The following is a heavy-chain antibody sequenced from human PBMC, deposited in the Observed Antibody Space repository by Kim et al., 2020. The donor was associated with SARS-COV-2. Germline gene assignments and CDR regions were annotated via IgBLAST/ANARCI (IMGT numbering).Heavy chain of an antibody. Sequence: SVKVSCKASGGTFSSYAISWVGQAPGQELEWMGRIIPILGIANYAQKFQGRVTITADKSTSTAYMELSSLRSEDTAVYYCARGPPIAARLSPLDYWGQGTLVTVSS. CDR3: ARGPPIAARLSPLDY. CDR1: GGTFSSYA. J-gene: IGHJ4*02. D-gene: IGHD6-6*01. V-gene: IGHV1-69*04. CDR2: IIPILGIA.